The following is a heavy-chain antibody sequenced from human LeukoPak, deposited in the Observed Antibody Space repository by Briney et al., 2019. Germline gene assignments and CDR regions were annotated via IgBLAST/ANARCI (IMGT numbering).Heavy chain of an antibody. V-gene: IGHV3-74*01. CDR2: INSDGGNT. CDR3: ARRPLTGYYYFDY. CDR1: GFTFRSYW. J-gene: IGHJ4*02. D-gene: IGHD3-9*01. Sequence: PGGSLRLSCAASGFTFRSYWMHWVRQAPGKGLEWVSRINSDGGNTTYADSVKGRFTISRDNAKNTLYLQMNSLRAEDTAVYYCARRPLTGYYYFDYWGPGTLVTVSS.